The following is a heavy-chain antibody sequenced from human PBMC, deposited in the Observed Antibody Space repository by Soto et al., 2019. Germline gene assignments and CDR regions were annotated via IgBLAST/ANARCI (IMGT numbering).Heavy chain of an antibody. D-gene: IGHD1-7*01. CDR2: IYYSRLT. J-gene: IGHJ4*02. V-gene: IGHV4-39*01. CDR3: AKHRTGTMDTY. CDR1: GASISESGYY. Sequence: QLQLQESGPGLVKPSETLSLTCSVSGASISESGYYWGWIRQPPGKGLEYIGNIYYSRLTHYSPSLKSRVTMSVDTSKNPFSLRLSSVTAADAAVYYCAKHRTGTMDTYWGQGTLVTVSS.